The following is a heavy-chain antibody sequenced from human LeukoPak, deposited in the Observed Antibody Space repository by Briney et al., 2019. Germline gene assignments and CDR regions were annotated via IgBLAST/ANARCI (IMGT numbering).Heavy chain of an antibody. D-gene: IGHD5-24*01. CDR1: GFIFTDYT. V-gene: IGHV3-64D*06. CDR3: VKDTRDTRDDY. J-gene: IGHJ4*02. Sequence: GGSLGPSCSASGFIFTDYTIHWVRQAPGKGLEYVSAITNYGDGTYYADSVKGRFTISRDNSKNTVWLQMSSLRPEDTAVYYCVKDTRDTRDDYWGQGTLVTVSS. CDR2: ITNYGDGT.